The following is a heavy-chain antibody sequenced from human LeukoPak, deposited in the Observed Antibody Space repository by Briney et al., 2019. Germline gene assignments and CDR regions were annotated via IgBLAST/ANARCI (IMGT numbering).Heavy chain of an antibody. CDR2: INPNSGGT. J-gene: IGHJ4*02. V-gene: IGHV1-2*02. CDR1: GYTFTGYY. D-gene: IGHD3-22*01. CDR3: ARVYYYDSSGYAY. Sequence: GASVKVSCTASGYTFTGYYMHWVRQAPGKGLEWMGWINPNSGGTNYAQKFQGRFTMTRDTSMSTVYMEMSRRRSDDTAVYYCARVYYYDSSGYAYWGQGTLVTVSS.